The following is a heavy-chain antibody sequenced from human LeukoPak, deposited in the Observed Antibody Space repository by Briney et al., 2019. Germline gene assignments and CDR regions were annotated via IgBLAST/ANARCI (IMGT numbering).Heavy chain of an antibody. V-gene: IGHV3-15*01. Sequence: PGGSLRLSCAASGFTFSNAWMSWVRQAPGKGLEWVGRIKSKPDGGAIDYAAPVKGRFIISRDDSKDMLYLQMNSLKTEDTAVYYCSRSRRVLCAGACYSFDYWGQGTLVTVSS. J-gene: IGHJ4*02. CDR1: GFTFSNAW. CDR3: SRSRRVLCAGACYSFDY. CDR2: IKSKPDGGAI. D-gene: IGHD2-21*02.